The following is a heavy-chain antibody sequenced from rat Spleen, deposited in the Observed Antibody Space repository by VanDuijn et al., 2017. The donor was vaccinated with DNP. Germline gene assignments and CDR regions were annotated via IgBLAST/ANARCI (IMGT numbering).Heavy chain of an antibody. Sequence: EVQLVESGGGLVQPGRSLKLSCAGSGFTFSDYYMAWVRQAPTKGLDWVASISSDGGHTYYRESVKGRFTVSRDNGKNILYLQMDSLRSEDTATYYCTKRWYGSFDYWGQGVMVTISP. CDR1: GFTFSDYY. J-gene: IGHJ2*01. D-gene: IGHD1-11*01. V-gene: IGHV5-20*01. CDR2: ISSDGGHT. CDR3: TKRWYGSFDY.